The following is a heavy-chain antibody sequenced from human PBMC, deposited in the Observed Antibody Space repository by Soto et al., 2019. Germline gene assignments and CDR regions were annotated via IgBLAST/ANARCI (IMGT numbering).Heavy chain of an antibody. CDR2: ISGSGDST. V-gene: IGHV3-23*01. CDR3: AKGVYSIEGY. J-gene: IGHJ4*02. CDR1: GFTFSSYA. D-gene: IGHD5-12*01. Sequence: EVPLLESGGGLVQPGGSLRLSCAASGFTFSSYAMSWVRQAPGKGLEWVSAISGSGDSTYYADSVKGRFTISRDNSKNTLYLQMNSLRAEDTAVFYCAKGVYSIEGYWGQGTLVTVSS.